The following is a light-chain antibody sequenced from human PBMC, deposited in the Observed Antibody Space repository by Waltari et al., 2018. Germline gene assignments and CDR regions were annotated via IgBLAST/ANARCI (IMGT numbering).Light chain of an antibody. V-gene: IGKV2-28*01. Sequence: DIVITQSPLSLPVTPGEPASISCRSSQSLLQSNGYNYLDWYLQKPGQSPQLLIYLGSHRASGVPDRFSGSGSGTDYTLKISRVEAEDVGVYYCIQNLRTPWTFGQGTKVEIK. CDR1: QSLLQSNGYNY. CDR2: LGS. J-gene: IGKJ1*01. CDR3: IQNLRTPWT.